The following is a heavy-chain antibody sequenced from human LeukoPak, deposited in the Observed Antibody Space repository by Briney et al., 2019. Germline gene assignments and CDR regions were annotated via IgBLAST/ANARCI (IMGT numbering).Heavy chain of an antibody. J-gene: IGHJ3*01. V-gene: IGHV3-30-3*01. D-gene: IGHD3-3*01. CDR3: ARVSGWGLPHAFDF. CDR2: ISYDGSKI. Sequence: GGSLRLSCAASGFTFSSYPLHWVRQAPGKGLEWVTLISYDGSKIYYADSVKGRFSISRDNSKNTLYLQMNSLRAEDTAVYYCARVSGWGLPHAFDFWGQGTMVTVSS. CDR1: GFTFSSYP.